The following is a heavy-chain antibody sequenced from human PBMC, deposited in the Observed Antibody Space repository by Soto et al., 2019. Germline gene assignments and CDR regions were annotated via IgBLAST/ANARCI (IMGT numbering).Heavy chain of an antibody. V-gene: IGHV1-18*01. Sequence: QVQLVQSGAEVKKPGASVKVSCKASAYTFTSYGISWVRQAPGQGLEWMGWISAYNGNTNYAQKLQGRVTMTTDTSTSTAYMELRNLRSDDTAVHYCATDQGYKYGAYYFDYWGQGTLVTVSS. CDR1: AYTFTSYG. J-gene: IGHJ4*02. D-gene: IGHD1-1*01. CDR2: ISAYNGNT. CDR3: ATDQGYKYGAYYFDY.